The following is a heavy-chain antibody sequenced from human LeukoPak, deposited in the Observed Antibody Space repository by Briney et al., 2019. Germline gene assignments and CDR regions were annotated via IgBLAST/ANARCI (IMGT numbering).Heavy chain of an antibody. CDR1: GFTVSNNY. Sequence: GGSLRLSCAASGFTVSNNYISWVRQAPGKGLEWVSVIYSGGSRYYTDSVKGRFTISRDNSKNTLYLQMNSLSAEDTAVYYCARNNFSDSSSYHLDNWYFDLWGRGTLVTVSS. D-gene: IGHD3-22*01. J-gene: IGHJ2*01. CDR3: ARNNFSDSSSYHLDNWYFDL. CDR2: IYSGGSR. V-gene: IGHV3-66*01.